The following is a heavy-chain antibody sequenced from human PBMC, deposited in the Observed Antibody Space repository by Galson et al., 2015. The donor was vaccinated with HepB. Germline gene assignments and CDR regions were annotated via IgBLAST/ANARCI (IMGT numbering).Heavy chain of an antibody. V-gene: IGHV5-51*01. D-gene: IGHD4-17*01. Sequence: QSGAEVKKPGESLKISCKGSGYSFTSYWIGWVRQMPGKGLEWMGIIYPGDSDTRYSPSFQGQVTISADRSISTAYLQWSSLKASDTAMYYCARGGSTVTTFRGIGYWGQGTLVTVSS. J-gene: IGHJ4*02. CDR3: ARGGSTVTTFRGIGY. CDR2: IYPGDSDT. CDR1: GYSFTSYW.